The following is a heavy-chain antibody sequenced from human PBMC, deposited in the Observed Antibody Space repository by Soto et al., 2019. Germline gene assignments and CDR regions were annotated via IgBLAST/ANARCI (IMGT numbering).Heavy chain of an antibody. CDR3: ARYDSSGYYWPYYYYGMDV. V-gene: IGHV3-48*02. CDR1: GFTFSSYS. CDR2: ISSSSSTI. Sequence: GGSLRVSCAASGFTFSSYSMNWGRQAPGKGLEWVSYISSSSSTIYYADSVKGRFTISRDNAKNSLYLQMNSLRDEDTAVYYCARYDSSGYYWPYYYYGMDVWGQGTTVTVSS. D-gene: IGHD3-22*01. J-gene: IGHJ6*02.